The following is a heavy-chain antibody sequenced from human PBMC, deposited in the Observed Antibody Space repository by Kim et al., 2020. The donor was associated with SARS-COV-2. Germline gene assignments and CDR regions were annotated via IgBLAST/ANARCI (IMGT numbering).Heavy chain of an antibody. CDR1: GDSIDSGDHY. CDR3: ARARNNYGYAMDV. V-gene: IGHV4-30-4*01. J-gene: IGHJ6*02. Sequence: SETLSLTCIVSGDSIDSGDHYWTWIRQAPGKGLEWIGYTHYTGVTHYSPTLKSRITISLDTSQNQFSLRLTSVTAADTAMYYCARARNNYGYAMDVWGQGTTVTVSS. CDR2: THYTGVT. D-gene: IGHD2-2*01.